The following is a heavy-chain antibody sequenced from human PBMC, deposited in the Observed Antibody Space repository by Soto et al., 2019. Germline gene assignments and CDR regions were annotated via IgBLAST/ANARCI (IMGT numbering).Heavy chain of an antibody. CDR3: ARVISSGWWGNLPEYYYYYGMDV. CDR2: ISSSSSYI. Sequence: EVQLVESGGGLVKPGGSLRLSCAASGFTFSSYSMNWVRQAPGKGLEWVSSISSSSSYIYYADSVKGRFTISRDNAKNSLYLQMDSLRAEDTAVYYCARVISSGWWGNLPEYYYYYGMDVWGQGTTVTVSS. D-gene: IGHD6-19*01. J-gene: IGHJ6*02. V-gene: IGHV3-21*01. CDR1: GFTFSSYS.